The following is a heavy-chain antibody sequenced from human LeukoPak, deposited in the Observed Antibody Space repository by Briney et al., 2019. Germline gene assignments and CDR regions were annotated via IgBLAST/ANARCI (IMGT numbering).Heavy chain of an antibody. D-gene: IGHD3-10*01. CDR1: GGSISGYY. CDR3: ARGGGGTGRITMVRPYFDY. CDR2: IYYSGST. Sequence: SETLSLTCTVSGGSISGYYWSWIRQPPGKGLEWIGYIYYSGSTNYNPSLKSRVTISVDTSKNQFSLKLSSVTAADTAVYYCARGGGGTGRITMVRPYFDYWGQGTLVTVSS. V-gene: IGHV4-59*01. J-gene: IGHJ4*02.